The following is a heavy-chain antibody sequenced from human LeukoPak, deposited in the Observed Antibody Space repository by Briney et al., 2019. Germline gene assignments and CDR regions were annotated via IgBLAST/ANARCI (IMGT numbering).Heavy chain of an antibody. CDR1: GLTFSSYE. Sequence: PGGSLRLSCAASGLTFSSYEMNWVRQAPGKGLEWVSYISSSGSSIYYADSVKGRITISRDNAKKSLYLQMHSLRAEDTAVYYCARDSHKFDSSGYYPDAFDIWGQGTMVTVSS. CDR3: ARDSHKFDSSGYYPDAFDI. V-gene: IGHV3-48*03. J-gene: IGHJ3*02. D-gene: IGHD3-22*01. CDR2: ISSSGSSI.